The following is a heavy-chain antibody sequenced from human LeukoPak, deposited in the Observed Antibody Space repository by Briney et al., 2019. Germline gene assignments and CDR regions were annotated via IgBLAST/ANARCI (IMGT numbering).Heavy chain of an antibody. Sequence: GGSLRLSCAAPGFTFDDYGMSWVRQAPGKGLEWVSGINWNGGSTGYADSVKGRFTISRDNAKNSLYLQMNSLRAEDTALYYCARGPSYYYKVRAFDIWGQGTMVTVSS. CDR2: INWNGGST. CDR1: GFTFDDYG. D-gene: IGHD3-10*01. CDR3: ARGPSYYYKVRAFDI. V-gene: IGHV3-20*04. J-gene: IGHJ3*02.